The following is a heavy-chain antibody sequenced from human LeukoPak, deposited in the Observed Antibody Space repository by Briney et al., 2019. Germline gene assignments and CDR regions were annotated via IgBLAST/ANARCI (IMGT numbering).Heavy chain of an antibody. J-gene: IGHJ4*02. V-gene: IGHV4-30-2*01. D-gene: IGHD3-10*01. CDR2: IYHSGST. CDR1: GGSISSGGYS. Sequence: SETLSLTCAVSGGSISSGGYSWSWIRQPPGKGLEWIGYIYHSGSTYYNPSLKSRVTISVDRSKNQFSLKLSSVTAADTAVYYCARRGSGIFDYWGQGTLVTVSS. CDR3: ARRGSGIFDY.